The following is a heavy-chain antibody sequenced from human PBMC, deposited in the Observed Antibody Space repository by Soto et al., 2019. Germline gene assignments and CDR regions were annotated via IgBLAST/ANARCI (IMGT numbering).Heavy chain of an antibody. CDR3: AKDLGYSYGGFFDY. J-gene: IGHJ4*02. Sequence: QVQLVESGGGVVQPERSLRLSCAASGFIFSNYGMHWVRQAPGKGLALVAVVSSAGSTKYYADSVKGRFTISRDNSKNTVFLQMNSLRAEDTAVYYCAKDLGYSYGGFFDYWGQGTLVTVSS. V-gene: IGHV3-30*18. CDR2: VSSAGSTK. D-gene: IGHD5-18*01. CDR1: GFIFSNYG.